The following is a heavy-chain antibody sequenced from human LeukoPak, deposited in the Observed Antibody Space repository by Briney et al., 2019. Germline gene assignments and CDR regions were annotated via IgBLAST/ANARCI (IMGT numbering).Heavy chain of an antibody. V-gene: IGHV4-34*01. CDR3: ARAEGYGDPNTLDY. CDR1: GGSFSGYY. D-gene: IGHD4-17*01. Sequence: SETLSLTCAVYGGSFSGYYWSWIRQPPGKGLEWIGEINHSGSTNYNPSLKSRVTISEDTSKNQFSLKLSSVTAADTAVYYCARAEGYGDPNTLDYWGQGTLATVSS. CDR2: INHSGST. J-gene: IGHJ4*02.